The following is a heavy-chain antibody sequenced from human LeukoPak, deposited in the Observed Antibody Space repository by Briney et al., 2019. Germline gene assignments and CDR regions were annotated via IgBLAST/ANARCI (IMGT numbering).Heavy chain of an antibody. CDR1: GGTFSTYA. CDR2: IIPIFGTG. CDR3: ARGLGDSSGYYYSDN. J-gene: IGHJ4*02. V-gene: IGHV1-69*13. D-gene: IGHD3-22*01. Sequence: SVKVSCKTSGGTFSTYAISWARQAPGQGLEWMGGIIPIFGTGNYAQKFQGRVTITADESTSTAYMELSSLRSEDTAVYYCARGLGDSSGYYYSDNWGQGTLVTVSS.